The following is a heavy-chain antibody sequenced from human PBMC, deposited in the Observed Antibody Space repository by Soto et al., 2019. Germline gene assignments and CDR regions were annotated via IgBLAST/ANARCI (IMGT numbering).Heavy chain of an antibody. CDR2: ISGSGGST. J-gene: IGHJ4*02. D-gene: IGHD2-15*01. V-gene: IGHV3-23*01. CDR1: GFTFSSYA. Sequence: PGGSLRLSCAASGFTFSSYAMSWVRQAPGKGLEWVSAISGSGGSTYYADSVKGRFTISRDNSKNTLYLQMNSLRAEDTAVYYCAKDISDIVVVVALYYFDYWGRGTLVTVSS. CDR3: AKDISDIVVVVALYYFDY.